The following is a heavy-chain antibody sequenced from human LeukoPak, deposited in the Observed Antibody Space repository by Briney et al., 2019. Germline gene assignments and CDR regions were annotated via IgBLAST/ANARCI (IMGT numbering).Heavy chain of an antibody. CDR2: IFYTGKN. Sequence: SETLSLTCAVSGGSINSHYGGWIRQPPGKGLQWIGDIFYTGKNNYNPSLKSRVTIPLDTSKDHLSLHLTSVLAADTAIYYCVRRDPGWNYFDYWGQGILVTVSS. V-gene: IGHV4-59*08. CDR3: VRRDPGWNYFDY. CDR1: GGSINSHY. D-gene: IGHD6-19*01. J-gene: IGHJ4*02.